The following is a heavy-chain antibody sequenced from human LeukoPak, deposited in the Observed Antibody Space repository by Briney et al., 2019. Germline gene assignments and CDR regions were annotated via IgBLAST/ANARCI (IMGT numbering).Heavy chain of an antibody. D-gene: IGHD3-22*01. CDR1: GFTFSSYG. V-gene: IGHV3-33*01. CDR2: IWYDGSNK. J-gene: IGHJ6*02. CDR3: ARESGLDSSGGYYGMDV. Sequence: GGSLRLSCAASGFTFSSYGMHWVRQAPGKGLEWVAVIWYDGSNKYYADSVKGRFTISRDNSKNTLYLQMNSLRAEDTAVYYCARESGLDSSGGYYGMDVWGQGTTVTVSS.